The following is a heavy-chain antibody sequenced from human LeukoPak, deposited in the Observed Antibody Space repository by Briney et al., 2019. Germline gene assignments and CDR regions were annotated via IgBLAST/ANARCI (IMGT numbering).Heavy chain of an antibody. CDR1: GYTFTSNY. CDR2: IYPRDGST. V-gene: IGHV1-46*01. CDR3: ARDQEGFDY. J-gene: IGHJ4*02. Sequence: ASVKVSCKASGYTFTSNYIHWVRQAPGQGPEWMGMIYPRDGSTSYAQKFQGRVTVTRDTSTSTVHMELSGLRSEDTAVYYCARDQEGFDYWGQGTLVTVSS.